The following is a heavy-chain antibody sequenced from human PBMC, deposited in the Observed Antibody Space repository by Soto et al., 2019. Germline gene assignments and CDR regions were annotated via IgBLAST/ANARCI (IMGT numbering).Heavy chain of an antibody. CDR3: ARVEGGVPTYAPYYFDY. CDR2: IYYSGST. J-gene: IGHJ4*02. Sequence: SSETLSLTCTVSGGSISSYYWSWIRQPPGKGLEWIGYIYYSGSTNYNPSLKSRVTISVDTSKNQFSLKLSSVTAADTAVYYCARVEGGVPTYAPYYFDYWGQGTLVTVSS. D-gene: IGHD2-8*02. CDR1: GGSISSYY. V-gene: IGHV4-59*01.